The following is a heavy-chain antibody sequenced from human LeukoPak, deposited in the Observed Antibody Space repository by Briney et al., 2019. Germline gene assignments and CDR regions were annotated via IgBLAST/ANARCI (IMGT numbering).Heavy chain of an antibody. V-gene: IGHV3-7*03. CDR2: IKQDGSEK. J-gene: IGHJ4*02. Sequence: PGGSLRLSCAASGFTFSSYWMSWVRQAPGKGLEWVANIKQDGSEKYYVDSVKGRFTISRDNSKNTLYLQMNSLRAEDTAVYYCAKDRSSGWRGDYWGQGTLVTVSS. D-gene: IGHD6-19*01. CDR3: AKDRSSGWRGDY. CDR1: GFTFSSYW.